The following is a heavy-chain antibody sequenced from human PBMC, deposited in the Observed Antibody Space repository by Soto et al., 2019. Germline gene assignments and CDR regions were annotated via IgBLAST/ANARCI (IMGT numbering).Heavy chain of an antibody. CDR1: GGSISSNNW. D-gene: IGHD6-19*01. Sequence: QVQLQESGPGLVKPSGTLSLTCAVSGGSISSNNWWSWVRQPPGRGLEWIGEIYHSGSTNYNPSLTSRVTISIDKPKNQFSLKLSSVTAADTAVYYCGRASSSSGWGHFDYWGQGTLVTVSS. CDR3: GRASSSSGWGHFDY. V-gene: IGHV4-4*02. J-gene: IGHJ4*02. CDR2: IYHSGST.